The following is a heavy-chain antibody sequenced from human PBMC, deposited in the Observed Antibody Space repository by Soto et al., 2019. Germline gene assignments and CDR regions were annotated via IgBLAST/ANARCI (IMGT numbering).Heavy chain of an antibody. V-gene: IGHV3-33*01. J-gene: IGHJ4*02. Sequence: GESLKISCAASGFTFSSYGMHWVRQAPGKGLEWVAVIWYDGSNKYYADSVKGRFTISRDNSKNTLYLQMNSLRAEDTAVYYCASGRYYDFWSGLDYWGQGTLVTVSS. CDR1: GFTFSSYG. CDR3: ASGRYYDFWSGLDY. CDR2: IWYDGSNK. D-gene: IGHD3-3*01.